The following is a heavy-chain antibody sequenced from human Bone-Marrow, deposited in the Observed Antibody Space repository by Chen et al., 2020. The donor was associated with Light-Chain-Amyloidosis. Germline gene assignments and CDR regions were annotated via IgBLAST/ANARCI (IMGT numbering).Heavy chain of an antibody. CDR1: GYTVPNYW. J-gene: IGHJ4*02. V-gene: IGHV5-51*01. CDR3: ARRRDGYNFDY. Sequence: EVQLERSGPAVKKHGECLKISCKGTGYTVPNYWIGWVRQMPGKGLEWMWVIYPDDSDARYSPSLEGQVTISADKSFTTAYLQWRSLKASYTAMYSCARRRDGYNFDYWGQGTLVTVSS. D-gene: IGHD5-12*01. CDR2: IYPDDSDA.